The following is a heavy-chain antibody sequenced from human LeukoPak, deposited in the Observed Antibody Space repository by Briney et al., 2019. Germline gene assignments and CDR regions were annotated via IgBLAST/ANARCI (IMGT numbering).Heavy chain of an antibody. D-gene: IGHD1-26*01. Sequence: GGSLRLSCAAYGFTFSDCGMHWARQAPGKGLEGVSFIYNDGRKQYYADSLKGRFTISRDNSKNMLYLQVNSVTADDTAVYYCAKDPGDSVRGYYMDVWGKGTTVIVSS. CDR3: AKDPGDSVRGYYMDV. V-gene: IGHV3-30*02. CDR2: IYNDGRKQ. J-gene: IGHJ6*03. CDR1: GFTFSDCG.